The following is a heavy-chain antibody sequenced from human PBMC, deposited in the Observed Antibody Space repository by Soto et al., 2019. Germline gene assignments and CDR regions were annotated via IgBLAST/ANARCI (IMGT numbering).Heavy chain of an antibody. CDR2: ISAYNGNT. Sequence: QVQLVQSEAEVKKPGASVKVSCKASGYTFTTYGISWVRQAPGQGLEWMGWISAYNGNTNYAQKFQGRVTMTTDTSTSTDYMELRSLGSDDTAVYYCARDSGYGDFRFDYWGQGTLVTVSS. V-gene: IGHV1-18*01. D-gene: IGHD4-17*01. CDR3: ARDSGYGDFRFDY. CDR1: GYTFTTYG. J-gene: IGHJ4*02.